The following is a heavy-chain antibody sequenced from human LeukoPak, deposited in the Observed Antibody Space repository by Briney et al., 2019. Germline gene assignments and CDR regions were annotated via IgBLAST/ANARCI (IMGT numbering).Heavy chain of an antibody. V-gene: IGHV4-59*08. D-gene: IGHD6-19*01. CDR3: ARHVMPQGSSGWRLDY. CDR2: IYYSGST. CDR1: GDSISRYY. J-gene: IGHJ4*02. Sequence: SETLSLTCTVSGDSISRYYWSWIRQPPGKGLEWIGYIYYSGSTNYNPSLKSRVTISVDTSKNQFSLKLSSVTAADTAVYYCARHVMPQGSSGWRLDYWGQGTLVTVSS.